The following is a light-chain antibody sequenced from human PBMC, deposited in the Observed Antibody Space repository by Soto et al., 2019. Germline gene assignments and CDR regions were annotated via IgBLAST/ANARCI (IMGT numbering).Light chain of an antibody. V-gene: IGKV3-15*01. CDR1: QSVRSN. Sequence: EIVMTQSPATLSVSPGERATLSCRASQSVRSNLAWSQQKPGQAPRLLIYGASTRATGIPARFSGSGSGTECTLTISSLQSEDFAVYYCQHYNNWPPWTFGQGTKVEIK. J-gene: IGKJ1*01. CDR3: QHYNNWPPWT. CDR2: GAS.